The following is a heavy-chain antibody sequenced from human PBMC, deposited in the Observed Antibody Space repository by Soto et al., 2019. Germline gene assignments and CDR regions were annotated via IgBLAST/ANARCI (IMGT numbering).Heavy chain of an antibody. D-gene: IGHD1-26*01. J-gene: IGHJ4*02. V-gene: IGHV3-23*01. CDR2: ISGSGGST. CDR1: GFTFSSYA. Sequence: PGGSLRLSCAASGFTFSSYAMSWVRQASGKGLEWVSAISGSGGSTYYADSVKGRFTVSRDNSKNTLYLQMNSLRAEDTAVYYYAKDQQSGSYHIDYWGQGTLVTVSS. CDR3: AKDQQSGSYHIDY.